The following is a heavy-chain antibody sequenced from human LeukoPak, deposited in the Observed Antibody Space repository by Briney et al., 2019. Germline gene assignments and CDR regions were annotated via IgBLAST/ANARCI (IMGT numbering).Heavy chain of an antibody. V-gene: IGHV2-5*01. CDR1: GFSLSPSGVG. CDR2: IYWNDDK. J-gene: IGHJ3*02. D-gene: IGHD4-17*01. CDR3: AHSGTVTTPHDAFDI. Sequence: GPTLVNPTQTLTLTCTFSGFSLSPSGVGVGWIRQPPGKALEWLALIYWNDDKRYSPSLKSRLTITKDTSKNQVVLTMTNMDPVDTATYYCAHSGTVTTPHDAFDIWGQGTMVTVSS.